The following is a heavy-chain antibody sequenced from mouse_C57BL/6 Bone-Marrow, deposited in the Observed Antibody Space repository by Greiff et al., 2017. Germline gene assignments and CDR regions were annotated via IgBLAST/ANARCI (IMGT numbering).Heavy chain of an antibody. CDR3: AREGPPYYYGSSYWYFDV. CDR2: ILPGSGST. V-gene: IGHV1-9*01. Sequence: QVQLQQSGAELMKPGASVKLSCKATGYTFTGYWIEWVTQRPGHGLEWIGEILPGSGSTNYNEKFKGKATFTADTSSNTAYMQLSSLTTEDSAIYYCAREGPPYYYGSSYWYFDVWGTGTTVTVSS. CDR1: GYTFTGYW. J-gene: IGHJ1*03. D-gene: IGHD1-1*01.